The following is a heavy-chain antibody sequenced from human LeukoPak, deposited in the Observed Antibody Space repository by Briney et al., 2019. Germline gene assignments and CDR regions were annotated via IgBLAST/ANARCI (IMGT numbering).Heavy chain of an antibody. CDR1: GFIFSSYW. J-gene: IGHJ4*02. V-gene: IGHV3-74*01. CDR3: VRDFRSADY. CDR2: INSDGSST. Sequence: PGGSLRLSCAASGFIFSSYWMHWVRQAPGKGLVWVSRINSDGSSTSYADSVKARFIISRDNARNTVYLQMNSLRVEDTAVYYCVRDFRSADYWGQGTLVTVSS.